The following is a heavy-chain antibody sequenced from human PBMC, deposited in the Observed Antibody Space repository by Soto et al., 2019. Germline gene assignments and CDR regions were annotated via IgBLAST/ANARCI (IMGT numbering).Heavy chain of an antibody. CDR1: GFTFSNAW. J-gene: IGHJ6*02. CDR3: TTLSYLYYDGMDV. D-gene: IGHD2-2*01. V-gene: IGHV3-15*01. Sequence: LRLSCEASGFTFSNAWMNWVRQGPGKGLEWLGRIKSKVDGGTADYGAATKGRFSISRDDLKNMLYLQMNSLKPDDTAVYYCTTLSYLYYDGMDVWGQGTTVTVSS. CDR2: IKSKVDGGTA.